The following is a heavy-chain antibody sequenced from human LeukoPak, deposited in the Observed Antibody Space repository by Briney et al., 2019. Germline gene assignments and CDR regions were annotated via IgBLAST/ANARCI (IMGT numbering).Heavy chain of an antibody. D-gene: IGHD1-26*01. J-gene: IGHJ5*02. CDR3: ARNSGSYYSNWFDH. CDR1: GFIFSSYE. Sequence: GGSLRLSCAASGFIFSSYEMNWVRQAPGKGLEWVSGVHWNGGTTGYADSVKGQFTISRDNAKNSLYLQMNSLRAEDTALYYCARNSGSYYSNWFDHWGQGTLVTVSS. V-gene: IGHV3-20*04. CDR2: VHWNGGTT.